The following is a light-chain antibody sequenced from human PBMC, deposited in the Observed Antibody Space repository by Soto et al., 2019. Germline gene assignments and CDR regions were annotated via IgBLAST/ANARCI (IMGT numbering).Light chain of an antibody. CDR2: AAS. CDR3: QNYSSVPF. CDR1: QDIRNF. Sequence: DIQMTQSPTSLSASVGDRVTITCRASQDIRNFVAWYQQKPGKAPKLLIYAASTLQSGVPSPFSGSGSGTDLPLNINSLQPEDVETYSGQNYSSVPFFGPGTKVEIK. V-gene: IGKV1-27*01. J-gene: IGKJ3*01.